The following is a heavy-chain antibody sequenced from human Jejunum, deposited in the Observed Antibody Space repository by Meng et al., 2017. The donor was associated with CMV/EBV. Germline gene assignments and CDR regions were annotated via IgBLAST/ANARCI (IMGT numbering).Heavy chain of an antibody. CDR1: YSFTSYG. J-gene: IGHJ4*02. CDR2: VSGYNGKT. V-gene: IGHV1-18*01. Sequence: YSFTSYGISWVRLFPGQGLEWMAWVSGYNGKTNIARTLQDRVIVTADTTTTTAYMGLRSLRSDDTAVYYCARDGPDYGEYINFDYWGQGTQVTVSS. CDR3: ARDGPDYGEYINFDY. D-gene: IGHD4-17*01.